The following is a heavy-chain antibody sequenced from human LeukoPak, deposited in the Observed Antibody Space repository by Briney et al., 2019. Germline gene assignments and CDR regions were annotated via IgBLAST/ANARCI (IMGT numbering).Heavy chain of an antibody. J-gene: IGHJ4*02. D-gene: IGHD2-2*01. CDR3: ALWFCSRTSCYVDY. CDR1: GGSVSSGSYY. Sequence: PSETLSLTCAVSGGSVSSGSYYWIWIRQPPGKGLEWIGYIYYSGSTNYNPSLKSRATISVDTSKNQFSLKLSSVTAADTAVYYCALWFCSRTSCYVDYWGQGTLVTVSS. CDR2: IYYSGST. V-gene: IGHV4-61*01.